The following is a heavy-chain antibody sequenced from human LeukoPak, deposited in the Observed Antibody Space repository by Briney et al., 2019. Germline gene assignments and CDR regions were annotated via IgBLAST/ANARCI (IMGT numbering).Heavy chain of an antibody. D-gene: IGHD6-19*01. CDR2: IYYSGST. CDR1: GGSNSSYY. CDR3: ARIAVAGTWLDY. V-gene: IGHV4-59*01. J-gene: IGHJ4*02. Sequence: KPSETLSLTCTVSGGSNSSYYWGWIRQPPGKGLEWIGYIYYSGSTNYNPSLKSRVTISVDTSKNQFSLKLSSVTAADTAVYYCARIAVAGTWLDYWGQGTLVTVSS.